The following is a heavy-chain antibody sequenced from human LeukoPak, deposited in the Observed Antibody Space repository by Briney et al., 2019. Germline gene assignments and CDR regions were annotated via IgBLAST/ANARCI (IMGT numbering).Heavy chain of an antibody. CDR3: ARGSITVVPAFDI. CDR1: GGSLSTYY. Sequence: SETLSPTCTVSGGSLSTYYWSWIRQTPGQGLEWIGCIYYTGSANYNPSLRSRGTISVDTSKNQFSLKLTSVTAADTAVYYCARGSITVVPAFDIWGQGTMVTVSS. D-gene: IGHD4-23*01. CDR2: IYYTGSA. J-gene: IGHJ3*02. V-gene: IGHV4-59*12.